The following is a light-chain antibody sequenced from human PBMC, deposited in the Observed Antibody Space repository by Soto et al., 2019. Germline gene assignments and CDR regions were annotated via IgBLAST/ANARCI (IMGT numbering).Light chain of an antibody. CDR2: DAS. CDR3: QQANSFPIT. Sequence: DIQMTQSPSSVSASVGDRVTITCGASQDISGWIAWYQQKPGKAPKLLIYDASSLQSGVPSRFSGSGSGTDFTLTISSLQPEDFATYYCQQANSFPITFGQGTRLEIK. CDR1: QDISGW. V-gene: IGKV1-12*01. J-gene: IGKJ5*01.